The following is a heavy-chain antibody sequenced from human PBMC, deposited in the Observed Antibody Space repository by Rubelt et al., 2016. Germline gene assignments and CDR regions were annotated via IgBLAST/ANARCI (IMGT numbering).Heavy chain of an antibody. J-gene: IGHJ4*02. V-gene: IGHV3-48*04. CDR3: TGPIEYCSVGDCYC. Sequence: EVQLVESGGGLAQPGGSLRLSCAVSGFTLSSHSMNWVRQAPGKGLEWVSYISSTGRTLHSADSVKGRFTISRDNAKNSLYLQMTSLRVEDTAIYYCTGPIEYCSVGDCYCWGQGTLVSVSS. CDR1: GFTLSSHS. CDR2: ISSTGRTL. D-gene: IGHD2-15*01.